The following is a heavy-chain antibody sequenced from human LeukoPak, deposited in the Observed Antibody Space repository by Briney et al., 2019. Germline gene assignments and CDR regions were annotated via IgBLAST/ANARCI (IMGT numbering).Heavy chain of an antibody. CDR3: ASLYDSWGLGDF. CDR1: GGSISSYY. Sequence: SGTLSLTCTVSGGSISSYYWSWIRQPPGKGLEWIGYIYYSGSTNSNPSLKSRVTMSVDTSKNQFSLKLSSVTAADTAVYYCASLYDSWGLGDFWGQGTLVTVSS. D-gene: IGHD3-22*01. CDR2: IYYSGST. V-gene: IGHV4-59*01. J-gene: IGHJ4*02.